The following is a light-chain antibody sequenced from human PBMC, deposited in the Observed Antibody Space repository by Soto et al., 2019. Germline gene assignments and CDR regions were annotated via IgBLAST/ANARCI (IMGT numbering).Light chain of an antibody. CDR2: EVS. J-gene: IGLJ1*01. V-gene: IGLV2-8*01. Sequence: QSVLTQPPSASGSPGQSVTISCTGTSSDIGGYNYVSWYQQHPGKAPKLMIYEVSNRPSGVSNRFSGSKSGNTASLTVSGLQAEDEADYYCSSYAGSNNYVFGTGTKVTVL. CDR1: SSDIGGYNY. CDR3: SSYAGSNNYV.